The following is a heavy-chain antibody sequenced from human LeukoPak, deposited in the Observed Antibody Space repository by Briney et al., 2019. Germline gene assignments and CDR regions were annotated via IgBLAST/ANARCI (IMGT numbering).Heavy chain of an antibody. CDR1: GFTFSTYW. CDR2: IKEDGSEK. Sequence: GGSLRLSCAASGFTFSTYWMSWVRQPPGKGLEWVAKIKEDGSEKNYADSVTGRFTISRDNAKNSLYLQMNSLRAEDTAVYYCARGYTCGYWGQGTLVIVSS. D-gene: IGHD5-18*01. CDR3: ARGYTCGY. V-gene: IGHV3-7*04. J-gene: IGHJ4*02.